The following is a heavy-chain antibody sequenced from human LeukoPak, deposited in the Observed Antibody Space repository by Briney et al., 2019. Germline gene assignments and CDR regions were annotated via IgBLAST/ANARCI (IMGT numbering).Heavy chain of an antibody. CDR2: IYYSGST. V-gene: IGHV4-59*01. CDR3: ARVVAGNRFDY. D-gene: IGHD2-15*01. Sequence: PSETLSLTCTVSGGSISTYCWSWIRQPPGRGLEWIGYIYYSGSTNYNPSLKSRVTISVDTSKNQFSLKLSSVTAADTAVYYCARVVAGNRFDYWGQGTLVTVSS. CDR1: GGSISTYC. J-gene: IGHJ4*02.